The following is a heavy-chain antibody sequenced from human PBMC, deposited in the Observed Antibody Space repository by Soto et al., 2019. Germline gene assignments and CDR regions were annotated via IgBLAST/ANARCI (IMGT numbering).Heavy chain of an antibody. CDR1: GGTFSSYA. J-gene: IGHJ6*02. V-gene: IGHV1-69*06. CDR2: IIPIFGTA. CDR3: AGVYYDILTGYFKPYYYGMDV. D-gene: IGHD3-9*01. Sequence: SVKVSCKASGGTFSSYAISWARQAPGQGLEWMGGIIPIFGTANYAQKFQGRVTITADKSTSTAYMELSSLRSEDTAVYYCAGVYYDILTGYFKPYYYGMDVWGQGTTVTVSS.